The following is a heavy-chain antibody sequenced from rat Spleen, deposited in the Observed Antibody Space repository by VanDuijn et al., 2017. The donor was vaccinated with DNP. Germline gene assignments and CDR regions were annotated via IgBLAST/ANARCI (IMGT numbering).Heavy chain of an antibody. CDR2: ISASGGST. CDR1: GFTFSYYW. CDR3: TTDFERGY. D-gene: IGHD1-11*01. V-gene: IGHV5-19*01. J-gene: IGHJ2*01. Sequence: EVQLVESGGGLVQPGRSLKLSCVASGFTFSYYWMAWIRQAPKKGLEWVASISASGGSTSYRDSVKGRFTISRDNAKSILYLQMDSLRSEDTATYYCTTDFERGYWGQGVMVTVSS.